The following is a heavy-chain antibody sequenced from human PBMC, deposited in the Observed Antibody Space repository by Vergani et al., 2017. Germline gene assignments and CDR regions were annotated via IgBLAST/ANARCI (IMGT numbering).Heavy chain of an antibody. D-gene: IGHD4-17*01. J-gene: IGHJ3*02. V-gene: IGHV4-59*01. CDR3: ARSSTVKRRAFDI. Sequence: QVQLQESGPGLVKPSETLSLTCTVSGGSISSYYWSWIRQPPGKGLEWIGYIYYSGSTNYNPSLKSRVTISVDTSKNQFSQKLSSVTAADTAVYYCARSSTVKRRAFDIWGQGTMVTVSS. CDR2: IYYSGST. CDR1: GGSISSYY.